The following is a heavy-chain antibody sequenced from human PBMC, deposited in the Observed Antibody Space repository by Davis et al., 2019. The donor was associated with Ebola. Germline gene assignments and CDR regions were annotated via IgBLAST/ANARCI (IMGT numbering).Heavy chain of an antibody. Sequence: GESLKISCAASGFTFSGSAMPWVRQASGKGLEWVGRIKSKANSYATAYAASVKGRFTISRDDSKNTAYLQMNSLKTEDTAVYYCTTPVGATDYWGQGTLVTVSS. CDR3: TTPVGATDY. CDR2: IKSKANSYAT. J-gene: IGHJ4*02. V-gene: IGHV3-73*01. D-gene: IGHD1-26*01. CDR1: GFTFSGSA.